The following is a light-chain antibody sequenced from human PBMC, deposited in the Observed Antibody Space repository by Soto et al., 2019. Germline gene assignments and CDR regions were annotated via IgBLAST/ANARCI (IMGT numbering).Light chain of an antibody. Sequence: SYELTQPPSVSVSPGQTARITCSGDALPKQYAYWYQQKPGQAPVLVIYKDSERPSGIPERFSGSSSGTTVTLTISGGQAEDEAAYYCQSADSSGTYGVFGGGTKLTVL. CDR2: KDS. V-gene: IGLV3-25*03. J-gene: IGLJ2*01. CDR3: QSADSSGTYGV. CDR1: ALPKQY.